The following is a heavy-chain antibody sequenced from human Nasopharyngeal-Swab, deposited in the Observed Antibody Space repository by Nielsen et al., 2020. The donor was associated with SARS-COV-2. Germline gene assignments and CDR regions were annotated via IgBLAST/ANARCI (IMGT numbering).Heavy chain of an antibody. CDR3: AREDTDYYDSSGYFDY. V-gene: IGHV3-11*01. J-gene: IGHJ4*02. Sequence: GESLTLSCAASGFTFSVYYMSWIRQAPGKGLEWVSYISSSGSTIYYADSVKGRFTISRDNAKNSLYLQMNSLRAEDTAVYYCAREDTDYYDSSGYFDYWGQGTLVTVSS. CDR1: GFTFSVYY. CDR2: ISSSGSTI. D-gene: IGHD3-22*01.